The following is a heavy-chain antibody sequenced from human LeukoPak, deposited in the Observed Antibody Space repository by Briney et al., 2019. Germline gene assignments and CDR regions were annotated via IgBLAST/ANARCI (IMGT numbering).Heavy chain of an antibody. Sequence: PSETLSLTCTVSGGSVSSSGYYWGWIRQPPGKGLEWIGSIYYSGSTYYNPSLKSRVSISVDTSKNQFSLNLTSVTAADTAVYFCARGQRRLQDYWGQGTLVTVSS. CDR2: IYYSGST. V-gene: IGHV4-39*01. CDR3: ARGQRRLQDY. J-gene: IGHJ4*02. CDR1: GGSVSSSGYY.